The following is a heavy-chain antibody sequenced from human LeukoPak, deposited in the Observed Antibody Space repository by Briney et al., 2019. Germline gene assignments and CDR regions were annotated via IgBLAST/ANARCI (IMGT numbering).Heavy chain of an antibody. V-gene: IGHV3-9*01. CDR1: GFTFDDYA. D-gene: IGHD3-10*01. J-gene: IGHJ3*02. Sequence: GGSLRLSCAASGFTFDDYAMHLVRQAPGKGLERVSGISWVSGYIGYADSVKGRFTISRDNAKNSLYLQMNSLRAEDTALYYCARAGHYGSGSPTGDAFDIWGQVTMVTVSS. CDR2: ISWVSGYI. CDR3: ARAGHYGSGSPTGDAFDI.